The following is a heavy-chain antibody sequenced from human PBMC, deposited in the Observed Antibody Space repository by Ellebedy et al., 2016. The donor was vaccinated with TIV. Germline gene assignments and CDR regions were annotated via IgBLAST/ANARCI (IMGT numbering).Heavy chain of an antibody. CDR1: GFTFSGSW. J-gene: IGHJ4*02. Sequence: PGGSLRLSCAASGFTFSGSWMSWVRQAPGKGPEWVAHISREGNEEYYMDSVEGRFTISRDNAKNSLHLQLNSLRPEDTAIYYCARENGGNGFDVWGQGTLVTVSA. CDR2: ISREGNEE. V-gene: IGHV3-7*01. CDR3: ARENGGNGFDV. D-gene: IGHD2-8*01.